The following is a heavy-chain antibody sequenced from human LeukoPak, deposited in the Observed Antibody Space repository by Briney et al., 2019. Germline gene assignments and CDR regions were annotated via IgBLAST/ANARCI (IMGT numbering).Heavy chain of an antibody. CDR2: LSYDGSSK. V-gene: IGHV3-30*04. Sequence: GRSLRLSCAASGFTFSTFAMHWVRQAPGKGLEWVAILSYDGSSKYYADSVKGRFTISRDNSKKTLYLQMNSLRPEDTAVYYCAKDLMSSSWYADYWGQGTLVTVSS. CDR1: GFTFSTFA. J-gene: IGHJ4*02. CDR3: AKDLMSSSWYADY. D-gene: IGHD6-13*01.